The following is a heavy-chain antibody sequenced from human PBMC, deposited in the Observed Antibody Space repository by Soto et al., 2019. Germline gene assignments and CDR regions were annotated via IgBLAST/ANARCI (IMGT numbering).Heavy chain of an antibody. J-gene: IGHJ3*01. CDR2: IYYNGNT. CDR3: ARARLRAVYAFDF. V-gene: IGHV4-31*03. D-gene: IGHD4-17*01. Sequence: QVQLQESGPGLVKPSQTLSLTCTLSGVSITSGAYYWTWVRQHPGKGLEWIGYIYYNGNTYFSPSHKSRITISIETSKNQFSLKLSSVTAADTAMYYCARARLRAVYAFDFWGQGTMVTVSS. CDR1: GVSITSGAYY.